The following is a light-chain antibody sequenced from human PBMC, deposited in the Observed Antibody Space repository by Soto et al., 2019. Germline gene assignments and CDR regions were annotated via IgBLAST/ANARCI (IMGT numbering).Light chain of an antibody. Sequence: DIQMTQSPSSLSASVGDRVTITCRASETISSYLNWYQQKPGKAPKLLIYKASTLKSGVPSRFSGSGAGTECTRTISSLQPDDVETYYCQHYNSYSEAFGQGTKVDIK. CDR2: KAS. J-gene: IGKJ1*01. V-gene: IGKV1-5*03. CDR1: ETISSY. CDR3: QHYNSYSEA.